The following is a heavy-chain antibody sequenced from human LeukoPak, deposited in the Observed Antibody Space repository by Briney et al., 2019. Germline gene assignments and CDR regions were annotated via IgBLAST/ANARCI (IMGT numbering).Heavy chain of an antibody. CDR1: GYTFTSYD. J-gene: IGHJ5*02. Sequence: GASVKVSCKASGYTFTSYDINWVRQATGQGLEWMGWMNPNSGNTGYAQKFQGRVTMTRNTSISTAYMELSSLRSEDTAVYYCARGYVGATEYWFDPWGLGTLVTVSS. D-gene: IGHD1-26*01. V-gene: IGHV1-8*01. CDR3: ARGYVGATEYWFDP. CDR2: MNPNSGNT.